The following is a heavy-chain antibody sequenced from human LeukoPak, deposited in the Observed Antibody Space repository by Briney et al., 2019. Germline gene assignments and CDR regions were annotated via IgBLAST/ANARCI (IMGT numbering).Heavy chain of an antibody. CDR2: IYTSGST. CDR1: GGSISSYY. V-gene: IGHV4-4*07. CDR3: ARRRYCSSTSCHGAFDI. Sequence: SETLSFTCTVSGGSISSYYWSWIRQPAGKGLEWIGRIYTSGSTNYNPSLKSRVTMSVDTSKNQFSLKLSSVTAADTAVYYCARRRYCSSTSCHGAFDIWGQGTMVTVSS. J-gene: IGHJ3*02. D-gene: IGHD2-2*01.